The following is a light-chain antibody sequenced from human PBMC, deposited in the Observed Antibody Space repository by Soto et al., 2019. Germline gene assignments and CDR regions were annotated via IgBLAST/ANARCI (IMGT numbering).Light chain of an antibody. CDR3: QHYNGYFRT. V-gene: IGKV1-5*03. J-gene: IGKJ1*01. Sequence: DIQMTQSPSTLSASVGDRVSITCRASQSVSGSLAWYQQKAGKAPKLLIYKASTLERGVPPRFSGSGSGTEFTLTISSLQPDDFATYYCQHYNGYFRTFVQGTKVEIK. CDR1: QSVSGS. CDR2: KAS.